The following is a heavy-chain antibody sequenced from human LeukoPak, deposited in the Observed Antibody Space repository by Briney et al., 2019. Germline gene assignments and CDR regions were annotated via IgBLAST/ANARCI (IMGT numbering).Heavy chain of an antibody. J-gene: IGHJ4*02. CDR3: GRFTRSGDSVY. V-gene: IGHV3-30*03. Sequence: GGSLRLSCAASGFTFSSYGVHWVRQAPGKGLEWVAVISYDGSNKYYADSVKGRFTISRDDTKNTLYLQMDSLRTEDTAVYYCGRFTRSGDSVYWGQGTLVTVSS. D-gene: IGHD7-27*01. CDR2: ISYDGSNK. CDR1: GFTFSSYG.